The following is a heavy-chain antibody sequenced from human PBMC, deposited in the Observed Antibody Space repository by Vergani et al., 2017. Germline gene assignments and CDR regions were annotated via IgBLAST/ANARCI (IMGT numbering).Heavy chain of an antibody. J-gene: IGHJ3*01. V-gene: IGHV2-26*01. D-gene: IGHD3-9*01. CDR2: IFSDDEE. CDR1: GFSLSDAGMG. CDR3: VHRLGYFDWDGAFDV. Sequence: QVTLQESGPVLVKPTETLTLTCTVSGFSLSDAGMGVSWIRQPPGKALEWLAHIFSDDEESRDTSLKTRLTLSKDTSKSQVVLSITNMDPVDTATYYCVHRLGYFDWDGAFDVCGPGTMVTVSS.